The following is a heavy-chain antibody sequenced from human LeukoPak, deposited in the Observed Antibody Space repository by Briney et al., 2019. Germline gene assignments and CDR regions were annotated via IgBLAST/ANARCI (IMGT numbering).Heavy chain of an antibody. CDR3: ARHEGRDRAGSGYPPDY. CDR2: IYYSGST. J-gene: IGHJ4*02. Sequence: SETLSLTCTVSGGSISSSSYYWGWIRQPPGKGLEWIGSIYYSGSTYYNPSLKSRVTISVDTSKNQFSLKLSSVTAADTAVYYCARHEGRDRAGSGYPPDYWGQGTLVTVSS. V-gene: IGHV4-39*01. CDR1: GGSISSSSYY. D-gene: IGHD3-22*01.